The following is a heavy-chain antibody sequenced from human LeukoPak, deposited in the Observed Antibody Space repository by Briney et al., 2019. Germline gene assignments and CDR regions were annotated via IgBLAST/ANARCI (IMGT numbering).Heavy chain of an antibody. CDR1: GGSISGSSYY. Sequence: SETLSLTCTVSGGSISGSSYYWSWIRQHPGKGLEWIGYIYYSGSTYYNPSLKSRVTISVDTSKNQFSLKLSSVTAADTAVYYCARDGQYYDFWSGPPYGMDVWGQGTTVTVSS. CDR3: ARDGQYYDFWSGPPYGMDV. D-gene: IGHD3-3*01. CDR2: IYYSGST. J-gene: IGHJ6*02. V-gene: IGHV4-31*03.